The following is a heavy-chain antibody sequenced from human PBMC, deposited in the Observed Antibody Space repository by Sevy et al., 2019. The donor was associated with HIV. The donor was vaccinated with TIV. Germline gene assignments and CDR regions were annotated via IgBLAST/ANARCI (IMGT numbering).Heavy chain of an antibody. D-gene: IGHD6-19*01. J-gene: IGHJ4*02. CDR2: IWYDGSNY. Sequence: GGSLRLSCAASGFTFSNYGMHWVRQAPGKGLEWVAVIWYDGSNYDYADSVKGRFTVSRDNSKNTLYLEMKSLRPEDKATYFCATDVDSIAVPAYPDNWGQGTLVTVSS. CDR3: ATDVDSIAVPAYPDN. CDR1: GFTFSNYG. V-gene: IGHV3-33*03.